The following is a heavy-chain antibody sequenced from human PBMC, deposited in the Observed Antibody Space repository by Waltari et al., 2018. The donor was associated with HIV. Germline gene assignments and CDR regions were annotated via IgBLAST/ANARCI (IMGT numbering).Heavy chain of an antibody. Sequence: QLHLQESGPGLVKPSETLSLSCSVSGGSIRSSSYYWGWIRQSPGKGLEWIGSLYYSGMSYYSKYYSPSLKSRVTMSGDTSKSQFSLKLTSVTAADTAVYYCARRLYGNSGNYFDFWGQGIQVTVSS. V-gene: IGHV4-39*01. D-gene: IGHD1-1*01. J-gene: IGHJ4*02. CDR3: ARRLYGNSGNYFDF. CDR2: LYYSGMSYYSK. CDR1: GGSIRSSSYY.